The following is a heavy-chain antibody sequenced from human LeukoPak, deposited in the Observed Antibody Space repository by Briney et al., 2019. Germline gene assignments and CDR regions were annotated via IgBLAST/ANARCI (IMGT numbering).Heavy chain of an antibody. V-gene: IGHV3-30*12. D-gene: IGHD4-17*01. CDR2: ISYDGSNK. CDR1: GFSFSDAW. Sequence: GGSLRLSCATSGFSFSDAWMNWVRQAPGKGLEWVAVISYDGSNKYYADSVKGRFTISRDSAKNSLYLQMSSLRAEDTAVYYCARWYGGYGWGQGTLVTVSS. J-gene: IGHJ4*02. CDR3: ARWYGGYG.